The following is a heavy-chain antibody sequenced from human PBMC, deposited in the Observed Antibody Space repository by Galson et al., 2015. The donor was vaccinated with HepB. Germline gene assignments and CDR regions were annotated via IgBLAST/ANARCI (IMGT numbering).Heavy chain of an antibody. J-gene: IGHJ4*02. V-gene: IGHV4-30-4*08. CDR2: ISDSGGT. CDR3: ARATDDYGGNSGLQY. CDR1: GGSIYSGYYY. D-gene: IGHD4-23*01. Sequence: TLSLTCTVSGGSIYSGYYYWNWIRQPPGKGLEWIGHISDSGGTHYTPSLKSRVTISVDTSRQQISLELRSVTAADTAVYFCARATDDYGGNSGLQYWGQGTLVIVSS.